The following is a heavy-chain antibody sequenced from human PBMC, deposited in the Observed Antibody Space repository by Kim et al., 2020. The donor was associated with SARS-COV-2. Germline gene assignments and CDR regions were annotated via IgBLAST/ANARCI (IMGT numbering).Heavy chain of an antibody. CDR3: VRGGVAGGYYGLDV. CDR1: GFTFSSRA. CDR2: IRYDGNNE. Sequence: GGSLRLSCAASGFTFSSRAMHWVRQAPGKGLEWVASIRYDGNNEKYGDSVKGRFTISRDNSKNTLYLQMNSLRDEDTAVYYCVRGGVAGGYYGLDVWGQGTTVTVSS. V-gene: IGHV3-33*08. D-gene: IGHD1-26*01. J-gene: IGHJ6*02.